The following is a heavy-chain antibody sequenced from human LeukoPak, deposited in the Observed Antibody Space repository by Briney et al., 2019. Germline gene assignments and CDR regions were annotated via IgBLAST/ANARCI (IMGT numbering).Heavy chain of an antibody. CDR3: AKVAQYTASTGTGLDY. D-gene: IGHD6-13*01. Sequence: GGSLRLSCAASGFTFSNYGMHWVRQAPGKGLAWVAVIWYDGSYKYYADSVKGRFTISRDNSTNTLYLQMNSLRAEDTAVYYCAKVAQYTASTGTGLDYWRQGTLVTVSS. CDR1: GFTFSNYG. V-gene: IGHV3-33*06. CDR2: IWYDGSYK. J-gene: IGHJ4*02.